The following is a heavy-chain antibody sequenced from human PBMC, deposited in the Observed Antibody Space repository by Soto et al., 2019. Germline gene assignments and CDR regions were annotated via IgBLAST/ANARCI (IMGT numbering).Heavy chain of an antibody. CDR1: GGTFSSFL. J-gene: IGHJ6*02. D-gene: IGHD2-2*01. Sequence: QVQLVQSGAEVKTPGSSVKVSCKASGGTFSSFLMGWVRQAPGQGLEWMGVIIPVFGTATYAQKFQGRVTITADDSTSPVYMELSGLQSEDTAVYYCILDCTSMSCYGYLGVDVWGQGTTVTVSS. V-gene: IGHV1-69*01. CDR3: ILDCTSMSCYGYLGVDV. CDR2: IIPVFGTA.